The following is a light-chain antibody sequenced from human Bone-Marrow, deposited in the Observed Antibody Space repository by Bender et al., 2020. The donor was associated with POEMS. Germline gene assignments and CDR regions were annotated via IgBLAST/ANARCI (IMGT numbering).Light chain of an antibody. J-gene: IGLJ3*02. CDR1: SSDVGGSNY. Sequence: QSALTQPASVSGSPGQSITISCTGTSSDVGGSNYASWYQQHPGKAPKLLIYDVTYRPSGVSDRFSGSKSGNTASLTISGLQAEDEADYYCSSFTSRTTVVFGGGTKLTVL. CDR3: SSFTSRTTVV. CDR2: DVT. V-gene: IGLV2-14*03.